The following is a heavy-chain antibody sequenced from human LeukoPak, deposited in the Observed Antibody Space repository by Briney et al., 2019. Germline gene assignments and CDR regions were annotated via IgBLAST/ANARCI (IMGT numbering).Heavy chain of an antibody. D-gene: IGHD3-9*01. V-gene: IGHV4-30-2*01. Sequence: SQTLSLTCAVSGGSISSGGYSWSWIRQPPGKGLEWIGYIYHSGSTYYNPSLKSRVTISVDRSKNQFSLKLSSVTAADTAVYYCASSYYDILTGEPHAFDIWGQGTMVTVSS. CDR1: GGSISSGGYS. CDR2: IYHSGST. J-gene: IGHJ3*02. CDR3: ASSYYDILTGEPHAFDI.